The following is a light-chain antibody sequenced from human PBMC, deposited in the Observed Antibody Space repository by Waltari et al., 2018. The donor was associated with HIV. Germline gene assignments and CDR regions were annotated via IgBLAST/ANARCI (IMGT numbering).Light chain of an antibody. CDR2: EVS. J-gene: IGLJ1*01. CDR3: CSYAGSSTHV. V-gene: IGLV2-23*02. CDR1: SSDVGSYEL. Sequence: QSALTQPASVSGSPGQSITISCTGTSSDVGSYELASWYQKHPDKAPKLMIYEVSKRPSGVSNRFSGSKSGNTASLTISGLQAEDEAGYYCCSYAGSSTHVFGGGTKVTVL.